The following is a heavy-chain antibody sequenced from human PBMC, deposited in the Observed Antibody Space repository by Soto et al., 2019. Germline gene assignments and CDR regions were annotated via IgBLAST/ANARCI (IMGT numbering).Heavy chain of an antibody. J-gene: IGHJ4*02. CDR2: ISAYNGNT. D-gene: IGHD3-10*01. V-gene: IGHV1-18*01. CDR1: GYTFTSYG. CDR3: ARSWFGELLGSLDY. Sequence: ASVKVSCKASGYTFTSYGISWVRQAPGQGLEWMGWISAYNGNTNYAQKLQGRVTMTTDTSTSTAYMELRSLRSDDTAVYYCARSWFGELLGSLDYWGQGTLVTVSS.